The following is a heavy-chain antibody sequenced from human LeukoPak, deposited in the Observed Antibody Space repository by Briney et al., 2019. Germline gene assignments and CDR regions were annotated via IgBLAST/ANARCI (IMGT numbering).Heavy chain of an antibody. CDR3: ARGRGGDFWSGYQNWFDP. CDR1: GGSISSYY. Sequence: SETLSLTCTVSGGSISSYYWSWIRQPPGKGLEWIGYIYYSGSTNYNPSLKSRVTISVDTSKNQFFLKLSSVTAADTAVYYCARGRGGDFWSGYQNWFDPWGQGTLVTVSS. CDR2: IYYSGST. V-gene: IGHV4-59*01. J-gene: IGHJ5*02. D-gene: IGHD3-3*01.